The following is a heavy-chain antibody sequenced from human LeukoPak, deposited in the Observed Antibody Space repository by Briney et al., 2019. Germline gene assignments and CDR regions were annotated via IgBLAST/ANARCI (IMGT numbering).Heavy chain of an antibody. V-gene: IGHV4-59*01. CDR2: IYYSGST. Sequence: SETLSLTCAVSGGSISSYYWSWLRQPPGKGLEWIGYIYYSGSTNYNPSLKSRVTISVDTSKNQFSLKLSSVTAADTAVYYCARGYSSSSSSLYYYYMDVWGRGATVTVSS. J-gene: IGHJ6*03. CDR3: ARGYSSSSSSLYYYYMDV. CDR1: GGSISSYY. D-gene: IGHD6-6*01.